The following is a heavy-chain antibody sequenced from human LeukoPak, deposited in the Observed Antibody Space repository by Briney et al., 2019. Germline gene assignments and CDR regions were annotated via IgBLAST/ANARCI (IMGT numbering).Heavy chain of an antibody. V-gene: IGHV4-59*01. CDR2: IYYSGST. CDR3: ARGQWDGYNPYGPKKINKVDY. J-gene: IGHJ4*02. Sequence: PSETLSLTCTVSGGSISSYYWSWIRQPPGKGLEWIGYIYYSGSTNYNPSLKSRVTISVDTSKNQFSLKLSSVTAADAAVYYCARGQWDGYNPYGPKKINKVDYWGQGTLVTVSS. CDR1: GGSISSYY. D-gene: IGHD5-24*01.